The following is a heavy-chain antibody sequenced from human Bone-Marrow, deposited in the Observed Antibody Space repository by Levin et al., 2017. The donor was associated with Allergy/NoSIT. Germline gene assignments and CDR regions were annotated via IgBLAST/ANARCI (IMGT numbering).Heavy chain of an antibody. V-gene: IGHV3-7*01. J-gene: IGHJ3*02. D-gene: IGHD2/OR15-2a*01. CDR2: IKQDGSEK. CDR1: GFTFRTCW. Sequence: HAGGSLRLSCATSGFTFRTCWMSWVRQAPGKGMEWVANIKQDGSEKYYVDSVKGRFTISRDNSKNSLYLQMNSLRAEDTAVYYCAAVILDAFDMWGQGTMVTVSS. CDR3: AAVILDAFDM.